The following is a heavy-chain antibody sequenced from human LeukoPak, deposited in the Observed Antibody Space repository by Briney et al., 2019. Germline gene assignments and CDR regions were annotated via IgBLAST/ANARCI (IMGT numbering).Heavy chain of an antibody. V-gene: IGHV4-59*01. CDR2: IYYSGST. J-gene: IGHJ4*02. CDR1: GGSISSYY. D-gene: IGHD5-12*01. Sequence: SETLSLTCTVSGGSISSYYWSWTRQSPGKGLEWIGYIYYSGSTNYNPSLKSRVTISVDTSKNQFSLKLSSVTAADTAVYCCASGWLFFDYWGQGTLVTVSS. CDR3: ASGWLFFDY.